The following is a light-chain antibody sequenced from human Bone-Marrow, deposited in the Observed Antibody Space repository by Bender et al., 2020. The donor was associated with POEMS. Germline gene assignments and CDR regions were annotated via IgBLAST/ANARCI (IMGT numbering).Light chain of an antibody. CDR1: QLGDQD. Sequence: SYGLTQPPSVSVSPGHTANITCSGDQLGDQDASWYQLKPGQSSVLVICEDNKRPSGIPVRFSGSNSGNIATLTISGTQALDEADSYCQVWDSDSDNYVFGAGTKGTVL. V-gene: IGLV3-1*01. J-gene: IGLJ1*01. CDR2: EDN. CDR3: QVWDSDSDNYV.